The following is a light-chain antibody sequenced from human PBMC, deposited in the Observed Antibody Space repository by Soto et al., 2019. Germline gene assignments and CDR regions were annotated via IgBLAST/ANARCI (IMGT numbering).Light chain of an antibody. CDR3: QQYGYLVT. Sequence: EIVMTQSPATLSVSPGEGGTLSCRASQSISRNLAWYQQKPGRAHRLLIYGASSRATGIPDRFSGSGSGTDFTLTISRLEPEDFAMYYCQQYGYLVTFGGGTKVDI. J-gene: IGKJ4*01. CDR2: GAS. V-gene: IGKV3D-15*01. CDR1: QSISRN.